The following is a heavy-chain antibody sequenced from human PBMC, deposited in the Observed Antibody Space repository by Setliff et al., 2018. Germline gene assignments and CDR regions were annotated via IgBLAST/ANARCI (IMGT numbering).Heavy chain of an antibody. CDR1: GFTFSGSA. CDR3: TRLGPYDSSGYLPYYYYYYMDV. CDR2: IRSKANSYAT. V-gene: IGHV3-73*01. Sequence: PGGSLRLSCAASGFTFSGSAMHWVRQASGKGLEWVGRIRSKANSYATAYAASVKGRFTISRDDSKNTAYLQMNSLKTEDTAVYYCTRLGPYDSSGYLPYYYYYYMDVWGKGTTVTVSS. D-gene: IGHD3-22*01. J-gene: IGHJ6*03.